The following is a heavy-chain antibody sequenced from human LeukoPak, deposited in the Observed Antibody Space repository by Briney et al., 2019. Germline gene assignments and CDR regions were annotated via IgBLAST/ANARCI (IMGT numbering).Heavy chain of an antibody. CDR2: IYYSGST. V-gene: IGHV4-59*01. J-gene: IGHJ4*02. Sequence: SETLSLTCTVSGGSISSYYWSWIRQPPGKGLEWIGYIYYSGSTNYNPSLKSRVTISVDTSKNQFSLKLSSVTAADTAVYYYARQLGSGSPFDYWGQGTLVTVSS. CDR1: GGSISSYY. D-gene: IGHD3-10*01. CDR3: ARQLGSGSPFDY.